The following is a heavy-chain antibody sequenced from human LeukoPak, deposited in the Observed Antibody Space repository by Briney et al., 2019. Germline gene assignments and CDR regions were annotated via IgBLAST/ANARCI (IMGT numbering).Heavy chain of an antibody. Sequence: PGRSLRLSCAASGFTVSSYGMHWVRQAPGKGLEWVAVVWYDGSNKYYADSVKGRFTISRDNSKNTLYLQMNSLRAEDTAVYYCARLGGDYGMDVWGQGTTVTVSS. D-gene: IGHD3-10*01. V-gene: IGHV3-33*01. CDR1: GFTVSSYG. CDR2: VWYDGSNK. J-gene: IGHJ6*02. CDR3: ARLGGDYGMDV.